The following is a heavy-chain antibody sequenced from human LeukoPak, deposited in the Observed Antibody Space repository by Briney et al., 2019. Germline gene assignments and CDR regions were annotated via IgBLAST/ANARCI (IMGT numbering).Heavy chain of an antibody. CDR3: ASHAITYYYDSSGYWDAFDI. Sequence: SETLSLTFTVYVGSISSYYWSWIRQPPGKGLEWIGYIYTSGSTNYNTSLKSRVTISVDTSKNQFSLKLSSVTAADTAVYYCASHAITYYYDSSGYWDAFDIWGQGTMVTVSS. D-gene: IGHD3-22*01. V-gene: IGHV4-4*09. J-gene: IGHJ3*02. CDR2: IYTSGST. CDR1: VGSISSYY.